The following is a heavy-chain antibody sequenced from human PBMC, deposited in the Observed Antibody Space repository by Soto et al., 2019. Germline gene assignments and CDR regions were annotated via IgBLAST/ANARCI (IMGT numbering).Heavy chain of an antibody. J-gene: IGHJ4*02. CDR1: GYTFTDNY. D-gene: IGHD5-18*01. CDR2: INPNDDGT. V-gene: IGHV1-2*02. CDR3: ARGGTSYGYNY. Sequence: QVQLVQSGAEVRKPGASVKVSCKASGYTFTDNYIHWVRQGPGQGLEWMGWINPNDDGTNYARKFQGRVTMSRDTSIGTAYMELSRLRSDDTAVYYCARGGTSYGYNYWGQGTLVTVSS.